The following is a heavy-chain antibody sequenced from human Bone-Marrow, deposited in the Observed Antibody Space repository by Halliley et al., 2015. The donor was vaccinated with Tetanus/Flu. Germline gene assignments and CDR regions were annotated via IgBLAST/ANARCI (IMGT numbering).Heavy chain of an antibody. V-gene: IGHV3-23*01. CDR3: AKEDLPLSGTTLVGWFDS. J-gene: IGHJ5*01. D-gene: IGHD1-20*01. Sequence: SLRLSCAASGFTFNKYAMNWVRQAPGKGLEWVSGISGSGSYYADSVRGRLTISRDNSKNTLYLQMNNLRAEDTAIYYCAKEDLPLSGTTLVGWFDSWGHGTLVTVSS. CDR2: ISGSGS. CDR1: GFTFNKYA.